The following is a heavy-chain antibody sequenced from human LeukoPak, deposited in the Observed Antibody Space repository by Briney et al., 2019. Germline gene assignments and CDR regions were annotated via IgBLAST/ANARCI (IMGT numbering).Heavy chain of an antibody. J-gene: IGHJ4*02. Sequence: GGSLRLSCAASGFTFDDYGMSWVRQAPGKGLQWVSGINWNGGSTGYADSVKGRFTISRDNAKNSLYLQMNSLRAEDTALYYCARDLGGGEEGAYWGQGTLVTVSS. CDR3: ARDLGGGEEGAY. D-gene: IGHD2-21*01. CDR2: INWNGGST. V-gene: IGHV3-20*04. CDR1: GFTFDDYG.